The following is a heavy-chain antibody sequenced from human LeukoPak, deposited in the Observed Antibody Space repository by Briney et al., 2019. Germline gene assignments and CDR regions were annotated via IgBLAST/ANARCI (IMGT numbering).Heavy chain of an antibody. CDR3: AREGFSYYFDY. CDR2: ISYDGSNK. J-gene: IGHJ4*02. D-gene: IGHD6-6*01. Sequence: GGSLRLSCAASGFTFSSYWMHWVRQAPGKGLEWVAVISYDGSNKYYADSVKGRFTISRDNSKNTLYLQMNSLRAEDTAVYYCAREGFSYYFDYLGQGTLVTVSS. V-gene: IGHV3-30-3*01. CDR1: GFTFSSYW.